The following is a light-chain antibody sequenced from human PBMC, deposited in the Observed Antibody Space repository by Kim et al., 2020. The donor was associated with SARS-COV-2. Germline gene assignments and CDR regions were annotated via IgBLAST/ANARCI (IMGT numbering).Light chain of an antibody. V-gene: IGKV1-17*03. CDR1: QGVSND. Sequence: DIQMTQSPSAMSASVGDRVTITCRANQGVSNDLAWFQQKPGTAPKRLIYAASSLQSGVPSRFSGSGSGTEFTLTISSLQPEDFATYDCLQHNTYPYTFGQGTKLEI. J-gene: IGKJ2*01. CDR3: LQHNTYPYT. CDR2: AAS.